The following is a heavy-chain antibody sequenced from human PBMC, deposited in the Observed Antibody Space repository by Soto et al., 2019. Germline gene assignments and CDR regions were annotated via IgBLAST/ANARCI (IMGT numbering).Heavy chain of an antibody. Sequence: GGSLRLSGAASGFTFSSYAMSWVRQAPGKGLEWVSAISGSGGSTYYADSVKGRFTISRDNSKNTLYLQMNSLRAEDTAVYYCAKTISYYGSGAYGMDVWGQGTTVTVSS. J-gene: IGHJ6*02. CDR2: ISGSGGST. D-gene: IGHD3-10*01. CDR1: GFTFSSYA. V-gene: IGHV3-23*01. CDR3: AKTISYYGSGAYGMDV.